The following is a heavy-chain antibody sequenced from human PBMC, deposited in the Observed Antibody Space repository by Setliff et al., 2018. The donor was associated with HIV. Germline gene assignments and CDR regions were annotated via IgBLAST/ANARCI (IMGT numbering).Heavy chain of an antibody. J-gene: IGHJ4*02. CDR2: IVPILNTG. CDR1: GGTFRSHE. V-gene: IGHV1-69*13. Sequence: SVKVSCKASGGTFRSHEISWVRQAPGQGLEWMGGIVPILNTGNYAPKFQGRVTITPDESTTTAYMELSSLRSEDTAVYYCARIPNHSSGFDYWGQGTPVTVSS. CDR3: ARIPNHSSGFDY. D-gene: IGHD3-22*01.